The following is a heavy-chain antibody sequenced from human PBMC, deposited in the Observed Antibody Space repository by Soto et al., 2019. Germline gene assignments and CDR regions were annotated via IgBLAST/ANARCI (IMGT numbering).Heavy chain of an antibody. CDR2: IYYSGST. J-gene: IGHJ6*02. CDR1: GGSISSYY. D-gene: IGHD6-13*01. Sequence: QVQLQESGPGLVKPSETLSLTCTVSGGSISSYYWSWIRQPPGKGLEWIGYIYYSGSTNYNPSLKSRVTISGDTSKNQFSLKLSSVTAADTAVNYCARDWSKTYSSRKGMDVWGQGTTVTVSS. V-gene: IGHV4-59*01. CDR3: ARDWSKTYSSRKGMDV.